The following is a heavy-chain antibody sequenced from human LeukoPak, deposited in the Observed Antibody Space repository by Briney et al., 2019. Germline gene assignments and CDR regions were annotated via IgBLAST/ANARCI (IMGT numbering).Heavy chain of an antibody. J-gene: IGHJ5*02. CDR2: ISSSSYI. CDR3: ARDRLQLWPSDGNWFDP. V-gene: IGHV3-21*01. Sequence: PGGSLRLSCAASGFTFSSYSMNWVRQAPGKGLEWVSSISSSSYIYYADSVKGRFTISRDNAKNSLYLQMNSLRAEDTAVYYCARDRLQLWPSDGNWFDPWGQGTLVTVSS. D-gene: IGHD5-18*01. CDR1: GFTFSSYS.